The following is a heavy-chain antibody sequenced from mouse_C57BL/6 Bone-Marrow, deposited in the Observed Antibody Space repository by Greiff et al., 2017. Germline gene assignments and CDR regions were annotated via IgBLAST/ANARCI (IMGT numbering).Heavy chain of an antibody. CDR2: ISSGGDYI. CDR1: GFTFSSYA. CDR3: TREYFSWCAY. Sequence: EVHLVESGEGLVKPGGSLKLSCAASGFTFSSYAMSWVRQTPEKRLEWVAYISSGGDYIYYADTVKGRFTISRDNARNTLYLQMSSLKSEDTAMYYCTREYFSWCAYWGQGTLVTVSA. J-gene: IGHJ3*01. V-gene: IGHV5-9-1*02. D-gene: IGHD5-1*01.